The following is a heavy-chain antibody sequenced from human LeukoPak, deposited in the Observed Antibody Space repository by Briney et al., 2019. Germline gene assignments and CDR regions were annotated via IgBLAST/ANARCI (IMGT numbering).Heavy chain of an antibody. CDR3: AREAAYYDSSGYLYY. Sequence: ASVKVSCKASGYTFTDYYLYWVRQAPGQGLEWMGWINPNSGGTNYAQKFQGRVTMTRDTSISTAYMELSRLRSDDTAVYYCAREAAYYDSSGYLYYWGQGTLVTVSS. CDR2: INPNSGGT. D-gene: IGHD3-22*01. J-gene: IGHJ4*02. CDR1: GYTFTDYY. V-gene: IGHV1-2*02.